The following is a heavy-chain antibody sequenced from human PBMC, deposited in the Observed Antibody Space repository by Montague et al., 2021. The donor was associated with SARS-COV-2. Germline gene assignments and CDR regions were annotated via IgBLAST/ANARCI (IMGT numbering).Heavy chain of an antibody. CDR3: ARSTVGTSHFDY. V-gene: IGHV4-39*01. CDR1: GGSIFSNSFY. D-gene: IGHD1-26*01. J-gene: IGHJ4*02. Sequence: SETLSLTCTVSGGSIFSNSFYWGWIRQSPGQGLEWIGNVLSSGSTFYNPSLRSRVTMSEDMSKNQFSLTVMSVTAADTAVYYCARSTVGTSHFDYWGQGTLVTVSS. CDR2: VLSSGST.